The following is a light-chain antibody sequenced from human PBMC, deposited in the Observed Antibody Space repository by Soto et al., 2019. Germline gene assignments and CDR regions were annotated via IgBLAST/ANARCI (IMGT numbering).Light chain of an antibody. Sequence: IELTQSPSTLSASVGGAVNLSCRASQSISVSLAWYQQKPGKAPRLLIYDASTLRGGVPSRFSGRGSGTEFTLTVTSLQPEDFASYFCQQYDKYSTFGHGTKVDIK. CDR1: QSISVS. CDR3: QQYDKYST. V-gene: IGKV1-5*01. J-gene: IGKJ1*01. CDR2: DAS.